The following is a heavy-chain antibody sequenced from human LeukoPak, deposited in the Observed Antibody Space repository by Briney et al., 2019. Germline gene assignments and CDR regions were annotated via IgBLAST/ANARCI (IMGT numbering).Heavy chain of an antibody. D-gene: IGHD3-10*01. Sequence: ASVKVSCKASGYTFTSYYMQWVRQAPGQGLEGMGIINPSGGSTNYAQQFQGRVPMTRDTSTSTVDMELSSLRSEDTAVYYCARDPPGFGEAYKRGYGMDVWGQGTTVTVSS. CDR2: INPSGGST. CDR1: GYTFTSYY. V-gene: IGHV1-46*01. J-gene: IGHJ6*02. CDR3: ARDPPGFGEAYKRGYGMDV.